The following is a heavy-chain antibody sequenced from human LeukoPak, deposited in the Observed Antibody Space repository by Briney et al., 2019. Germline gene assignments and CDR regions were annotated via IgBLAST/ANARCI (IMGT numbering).Heavy chain of an antibody. CDR1: GGSISSYY. J-gene: IGHJ4*02. CDR3: ARGRTYYDILTGYYISYFDY. CDR2: IYYSGST. Sequence: SETLSLTCTVSGGSISSYYWSWIRQPPGKGLEWIGYIYYSGSTNYNPSLKSRVTISVDTSKNQFSLKLSSVTAADTAVYYCARGRTYYDILTGYYISYFDYWGQGALVTVSS. V-gene: IGHV4-59*01. D-gene: IGHD3-9*01.